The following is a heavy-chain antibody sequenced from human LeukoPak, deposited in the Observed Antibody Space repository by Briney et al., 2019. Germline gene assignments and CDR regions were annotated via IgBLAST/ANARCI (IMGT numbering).Heavy chain of an antibody. CDR1: GYTFISYA. CDR3: ARGSSGPHNWFDP. CDR2: INTNTGNP. V-gene: IGHV7-4-1*02. D-gene: IGHD6-6*01. J-gene: IGHJ5*02. Sequence: ASVKVSCKASGYTFISYAMNWVRQAPAQGLEWVGWINTNTGNPTYAQGFTGRFVFSLDTSVSTAYLQISSLKAEDTAVYYCARGSSGPHNWFDPWGQGTLVTVSS.